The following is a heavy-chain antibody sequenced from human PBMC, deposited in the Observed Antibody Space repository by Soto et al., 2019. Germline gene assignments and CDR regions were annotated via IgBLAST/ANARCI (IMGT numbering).Heavy chain of an antibody. J-gene: IGHJ4*02. D-gene: IGHD2-2*01. CDR2: IYYSGST. CDR1: GGSLSSYY. CDR3: ARGEAVVVPAAIGY. V-gene: IGHV4-59*08. Sequence: SETLSLTCPVSGGSLSSYYWSLVRPPPGKGLEWIGYIYYSGSTSYNPSLKSRVTISVDTSKNQFSLKLSSVTAADTAVYYCARGEAVVVPAAIGYWGQGTLVTVSS.